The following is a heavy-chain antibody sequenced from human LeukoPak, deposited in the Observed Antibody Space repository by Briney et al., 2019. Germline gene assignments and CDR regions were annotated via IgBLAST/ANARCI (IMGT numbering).Heavy chain of an antibody. CDR1: GGSISSYY. J-gene: IGHJ4*02. D-gene: IGHD3-16*02. CDR3: ARDRYGSDY. V-gene: IGHV4-59*01. Sequence: SETLPLTCTVSGGSISSYYWSWIRQPPGKGLEWIGYIYYSGSTNYNPSLKSRVTISVDTSKNQFSLKLSSVTAADTAVYYCARDRYGSDYWGQGTLVTVSS. CDR2: IYYSGST.